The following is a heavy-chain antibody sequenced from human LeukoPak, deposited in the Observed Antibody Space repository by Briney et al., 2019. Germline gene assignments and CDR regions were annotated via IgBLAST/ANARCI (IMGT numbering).Heavy chain of an antibody. Sequence: ASVKVSCKASGGTFSSYAISWVRQAPGQGLEWMGGIIPIFGTANYAQKFQGRVTITADKSTSTAYMELSSLRSEDTAVYHCAREPQWLANTRADYYGMDVWGKGTTVTVSS. J-gene: IGHJ6*04. V-gene: IGHV1-69*06. D-gene: IGHD6-19*01. CDR1: GGTFSSYA. CDR3: AREPQWLANTRADYYGMDV. CDR2: IIPIFGTA.